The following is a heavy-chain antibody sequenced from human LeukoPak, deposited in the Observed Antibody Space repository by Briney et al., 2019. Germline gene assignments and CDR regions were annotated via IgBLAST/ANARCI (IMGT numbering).Heavy chain of an antibody. CDR3: ARHGPLTFSGSYLLY. D-gene: IGHD1-26*01. Sequence: GGSLRLSCAASGFILSSYTMNWVRQAPGKGLVWVSSISSSTSYIYYAESVKGRFTISRDDAKNSLYLQMNSLRAEDTAVYYCARHGPLTFSGSYLLYWGQGTLVTVSS. CDR2: ISSSTSYI. CDR1: GFILSSYT. V-gene: IGHV3-21*01. J-gene: IGHJ4*02.